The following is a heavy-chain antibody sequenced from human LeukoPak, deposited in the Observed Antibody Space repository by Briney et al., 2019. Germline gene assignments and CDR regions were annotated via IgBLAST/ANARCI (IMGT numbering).Heavy chain of an antibody. D-gene: IGHD5-12*01. CDR1: GGSISSYY. V-gene: IGHV4-59*01. J-gene: IGHJ6*02. Sequence: PSETLSLTCTVSGGSISSYYWSWIRQPPGKGLEWIGYISYSGSTNYNPSLKSRVTISVDTSKNQFSLKLTSVTAADTAVYYCARGLDIVATETDYYYYYGMDVWGQGNTVTVSS. CDR2: ISYSGST. CDR3: ARGLDIVATETDYYYYYGMDV.